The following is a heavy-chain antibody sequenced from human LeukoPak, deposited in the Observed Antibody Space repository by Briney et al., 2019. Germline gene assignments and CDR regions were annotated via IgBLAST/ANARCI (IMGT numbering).Heavy chain of an antibody. CDR2: ISSSSSTI. Sequence: PGGSLRLSCAASGFTFSSYSMNWVRQAPGKGLEWVSYISSSSSTIYYADSVKGRFTISRDNAKNSLFLQMSSLRADDTAVYYCARAYCSSTSCLDYWGQGTLVTVSS. J-gene: IGHJ4*02. CDR3: ARAYCSSTSCLDY. V-gene: IGHV3-48*04. CDR1: GFTFSSYS. D-gene: IGHD2-2*01.